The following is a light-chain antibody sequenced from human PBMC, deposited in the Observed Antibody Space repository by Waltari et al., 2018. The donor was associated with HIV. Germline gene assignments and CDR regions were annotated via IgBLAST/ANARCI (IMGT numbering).Light chain of an antibody. Sequence: PGERATLSGRASQSISSYLAWYQQKPGQPPRLLIYDASNRATGIPARFTGSGSGTDFTLTISSLEPEDFAVYYCQQRSTWPPGFGQGTKVEIK. CDR1: QSISSY. CDR2: DAS. V-gene: IGKV3-11*01. CDR3: QQRSTWPPG. J-gene: IGKJ1*01.